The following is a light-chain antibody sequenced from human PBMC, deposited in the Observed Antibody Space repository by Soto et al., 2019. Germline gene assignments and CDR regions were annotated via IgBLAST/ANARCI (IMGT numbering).Light chain of an antibody. CDR1: QGIGSW. V-gene: IGKV1D-12*01. CDR3: HQANSFLYT. J-gene: IGKJ2*01. Sequence: DIQMTQSPSSVSASVGDRVTITCRASQGIGSWLAWYQQKPGKAPKLLIYAASSLQGAVPSRFSGRGSGTDFTLTISSLQPEDYATYYCHQANSFLYTFGQGTKLEIK. CDR2: AAS.